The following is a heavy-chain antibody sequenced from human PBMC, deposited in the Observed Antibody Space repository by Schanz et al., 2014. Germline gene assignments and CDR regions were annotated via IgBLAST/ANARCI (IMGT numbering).Heavy chain of an antibody. CDR3: ARGASRDYFAMDV. Sequence: EVQLVESGGGLVQPGGSLRLSCAASGFTFSTYSMNWVRQAPGKGLEWVSYISRSSSTIYYADSVKGRFTISRDNAKNSLYLQMNNLRAEDTAVYYCARGASRDYFAMDVWGQGTTVTVSS. CDR1: GFTFSTYS. V-gene: IGHV3-48*01. J-gene: IGHJ6*02. CDR2: ISRSSSTI.